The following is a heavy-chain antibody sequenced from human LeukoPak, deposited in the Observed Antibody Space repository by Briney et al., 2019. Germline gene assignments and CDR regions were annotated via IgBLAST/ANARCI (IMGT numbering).Heavy chain of an antibody. CDR1: GGTFSSYA. D-gene: IGHD6-13*01. Sequence: XSVKVSCKASGGTFSSYAISWVRQAPGQGLEWMGRIIPILGIANYAQKFQGRVTITADKSTSTAYMELSSLRSEDTAVYYCARDDAAGQTEAIDYWGQGTLVTVSS. CDR2: IIPILGIA. V-gene: IGHV1-69*04. CDR3: ARDDAAGQTEAIDY. J-gene: IGHJ4*02.